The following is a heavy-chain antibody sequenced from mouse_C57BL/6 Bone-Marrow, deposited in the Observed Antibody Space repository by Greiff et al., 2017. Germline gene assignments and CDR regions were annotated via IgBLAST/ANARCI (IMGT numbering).Heavy chain of an antibody. J-gene: IGHJ2*01. CDR3: TSSQPLGY. D-gene: IGHD3-3*01. CDR1: GFNIKDDY. Sequence: EVQLQQSGAELVRPGASVKLSCTASGFNIKDDYMHWVKQRPEQGLEWIGWIDPENGDTEYASKFQGKATITADTSSNTAYLQLSSLTSEDTAVYYCTSSQPLGYWGQGTTLTVSA. CDR2: IDPENGDT. V-gene: IGHV14-4*01.